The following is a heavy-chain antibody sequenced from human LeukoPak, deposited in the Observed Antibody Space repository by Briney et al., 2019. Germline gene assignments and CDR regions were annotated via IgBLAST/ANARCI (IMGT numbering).Heavy chain of an antibody. CDR2: INYSGST. CDR3: ARDYLRGYSSSPAAFDI. D-gene: IGHD6-13*01. CDR1: GGSISIGGYY. J-gene: IGHJ3*02. V-gene: IGHV4-31*03. Sequence: PSETLSLTCTVSGGSISIGGYYWGWIRQHPGKGLDWIGYINYSGSTYYNPSLKSRGTISVDTSKNEFSLKLSFVTAADPAVYYCARDYLRGYSSSPAAFDIWGQGTMVTVSS.